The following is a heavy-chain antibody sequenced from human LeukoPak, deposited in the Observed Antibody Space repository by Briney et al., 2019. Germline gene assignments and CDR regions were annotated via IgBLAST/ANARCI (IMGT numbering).Heavy chain of an antibody. CDR2: IYYSGST. V-gene: IGHV4-59*07. CDR3: ARGGVNYKIAGP. J-gene: IGHJ5*02. Sequence: SDTLSLTRTVSGGSITSYYGSWIRHPPGKGREWIGYIYYSGSTNYNPSLKSRVTISVDTSKNQFSLKLSSVTAADTAVYYCARGGVNYKIAGPWGQGALVTVSS. D-gene: IGHD3-16*01. CDR1: GGSITSYY.